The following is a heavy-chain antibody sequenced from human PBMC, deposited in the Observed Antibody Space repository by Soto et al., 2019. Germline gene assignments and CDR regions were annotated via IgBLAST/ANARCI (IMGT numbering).Heavy chain of an antibody. D-gene: IGHD6-13*01. CDR1: GFTFSSHS. Sequence: GGSLRLSCAASGFTFSSHSMNWVRQAPGKGLEWVSSISSSSSYIYYADSVKGRFTISRDNAKNSLYLQMNSLRAEDTAVYYCARDRAAGNDYWGQGTLVTVSS. CDR2: ISSSSSYI. V-gene: IGHV3-21*01. J-gene: IGHJ4*02. CDR3: ARDRAAGNDY.